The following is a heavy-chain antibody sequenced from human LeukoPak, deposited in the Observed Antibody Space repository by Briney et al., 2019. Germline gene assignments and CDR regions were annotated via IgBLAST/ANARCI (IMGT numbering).Heavy chain of an antibody. V-gene: IGHV1-2*02. J-gene: IGHJ3*02. Sequence: ASVKVSCKASGYTFTGYYMHWVRQAPGQGLEWMGWINPNSGGTNYAQKFQGRVTITADKSTSTAYMELSSLRSEDTAVYYCASNLAFDIWGQGTMVTVSS. CDR1: GYTFTGYY. CDR2: INPNSGGT. CDR3: ASNLAFDI. D-gene: IGHD1-20*01.